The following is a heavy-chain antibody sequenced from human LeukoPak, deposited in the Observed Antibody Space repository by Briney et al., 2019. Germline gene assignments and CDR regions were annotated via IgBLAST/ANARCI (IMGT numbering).Heavy chain of an antibody. CDR1: GGSFSGYY. CDR2: INHSGST. J-gene: IGHJ5*02. CDR3: AGQAPWFDP. Sequence: SETLSLTCAVYGGSFSGYYWSWIRQPPGKGLEWIGEINHSGSTNYNPSLKSRVTISVDTSKNQFSLKLSSVTAADTAVYYCAGQAPWFDPWGQGTLVTVSS. V-gene: IGHV4-34*01.